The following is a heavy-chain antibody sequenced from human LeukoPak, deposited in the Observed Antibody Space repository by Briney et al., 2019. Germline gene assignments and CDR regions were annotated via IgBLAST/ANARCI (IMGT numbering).Heavy chain of an antibody. CDR2: INHSGST. V-gene: IGHV4-39*07. D-gene: IGHD5-24*01. Sequence: SETLSLTCTVSGVSISSGGYYWSWIRQPPGKGLEWIGEINHSGSTNYNPSLKSRVTISVDTSKNQFSLKLSSVTAADTAVYYCARFLPPLNPRWLQSNDNWFDPWGQGTLVTVSS. CDR1: GVSISSGGYY. CDR3: ARFLPPLNPRWLQSNDNWFDP. J-gene: IGHJ5*02.